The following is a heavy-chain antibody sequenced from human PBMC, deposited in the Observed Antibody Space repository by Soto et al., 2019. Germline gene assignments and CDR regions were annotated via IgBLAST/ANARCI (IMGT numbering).Heavy chain of an antibody. CDR3: ARESGYDYIWGSYRYTVGYFDY. CDR2: ISDSGSST. V-gene: IGHV3-23*01. CDR1: AFTFSNYA. J-gene: IGHJ4*02. Sequence: EVQLLESGGGLVQPGGSLRLSCAASAFTFSNYAMSWVRQAPGKGLEWVSGISDSGSSTYYADSVKGRFTISRDNSKNTLFLQMNSLRADDTAVYYCARESGYDYIWGSYRYTVGYFDYWGQGTLVTVSS. D-gene: IGHD3-16*02.